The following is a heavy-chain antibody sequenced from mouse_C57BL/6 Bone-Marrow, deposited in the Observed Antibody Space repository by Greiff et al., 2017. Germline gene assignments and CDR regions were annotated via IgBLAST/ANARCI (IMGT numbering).Heavy chain of an antibody. CDR1: GYTFTSYW. V-gene: IGHV1-7*01. J-gene: IGHJ4*01. CDR3: ARFQIYYDYAMDY. CDR2: INPSSGYT. D-gene: IGHD2-4*01. Sequence: VQVVESGAELAKPGASVKLSCKASGYTFTSYWMHWVKQRPGQGLEWIGYINPSSGYTKYNQKFKDKATLTADKSSSTAYMQLSSLTYEDSAVYYCARFQIYYDYAMDYWGQGTSVTVSS.